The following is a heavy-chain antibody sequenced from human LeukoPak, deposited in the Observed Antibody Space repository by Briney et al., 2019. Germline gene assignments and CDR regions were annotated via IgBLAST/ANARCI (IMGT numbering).Heavy chain of an antibody. CDR3: ARDPYGDNWFDP. CDR1: GFTISSYW. V-gene: IGHV3-7*01. CDR2: IKEDGSEK. Sequence: QPGGSLRLFCAASGFTISSYWMSWVRQAPGKGREWVANIKEDGSEKYYVDSVKGRFTISRDNAKKSLYLQMNNLRAEDTAVYYCARDPYGDNWFDPWGQGTLVTVSS. D-gene: IGHD4-17*01. J-gene: IGHJ5*02.